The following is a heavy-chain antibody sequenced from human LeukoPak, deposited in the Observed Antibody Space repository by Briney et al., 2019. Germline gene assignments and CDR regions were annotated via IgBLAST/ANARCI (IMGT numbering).Heavy chain of an antibody. CDR2: ISRSSSYI. J-gene: IGHJ4*02. Sequence: PGGSLRLSCAASGFTFSSYSMNWVRQAPGKGLEWVSSISRSSSYIYYADSVKGRFTISRDNAKNSLYLQMNSLRAEDTAVYYCARRIAAAGTKGFDYWGQGTLVTVSS. CDR3: ARRIAAAGTKGFDY. D-gene: IGHD6-13*01. CDR1: GFTFSSYS. V-gene: IGHV3-21*01.